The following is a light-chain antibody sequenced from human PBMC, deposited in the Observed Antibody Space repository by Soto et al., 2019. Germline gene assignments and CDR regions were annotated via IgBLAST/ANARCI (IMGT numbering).Light chain of an antibody. CDR2: EVS. Sequence: QSVLTQPASVSGSPGQSITISCTGTSSDVGGYNYVSWYQQHPGKAPKLMIYEVSNRPSGVSNRFSGSKSGNTASLTISGRQAEDEADYYCSSYTSSSLVFGGGTKLTVL. V-gene: IGLV2-14*01. CDR1: SSDVGGYNY. J-gene: IGLJ2*01. CDR3: SSYTSSSLV.